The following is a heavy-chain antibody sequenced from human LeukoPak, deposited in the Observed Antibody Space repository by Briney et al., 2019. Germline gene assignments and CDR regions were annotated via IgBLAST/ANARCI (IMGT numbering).Heavy chain of an antibody. V-gene: IGHV4-34*01. Sequence: DSLSLTCAVPGGSLGAYYWSWIRQPPGKGMEWIGEINHSGSTNYNPSRKSRVTIAVDTSKNQYSLKLSTVTAADTAVYYCARGWGYSYGYLFNYWGQGTLVTVSS. D-gene: IGHD5-18*01. J-gene: IGHJ4*02. CDR1: GGSLGAYY. CDR2: INHSGST. CDR3: ARGWGYSYGYLFNY.